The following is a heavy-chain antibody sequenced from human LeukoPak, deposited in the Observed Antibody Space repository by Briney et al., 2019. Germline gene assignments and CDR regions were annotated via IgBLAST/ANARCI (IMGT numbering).Heavy chain of an antibody. CDR2: FVRGST. J-gene: IGHJ4*02. Sequence: PGGSLRLSCAASGFTLSSYPMNWVRQAPGKGLEWVSTFVRGSTYYVDTVQGRFTTSRDNSKNTLYLQMNSLRAEDTAVYFCTRAAPYGTSWYGKDDNWGQGTLVAVSS. V-gene: IGHV3-23*01. CDR1: GFTLSSYP. CDR3: TRAAPYGTSWYGKDDN. D-gene: IGHD6-13*01.